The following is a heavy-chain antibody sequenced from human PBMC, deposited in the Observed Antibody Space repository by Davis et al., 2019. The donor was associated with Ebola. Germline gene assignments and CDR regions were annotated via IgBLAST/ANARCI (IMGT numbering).Heavy chain of an antibody. CDR1: GFTFSSYN. CDR2: ISTSSITK. V-gene: IGHV3-48*04. Sequence: GGSLRLSCAASGFTFSSYNMNWVRQAPGKGLEWVSYISTSSITKYYADSVKGRFTISRDNAKNSLYLQMNSLRAEDTAVYYCARDRPLDFFFGDYYGMDVWGQGTTVTVSS. J-gene: IGHJ6*02. CDR3: ARDRPLDFFFGDYYGMDV. D-gene: IGHD3-16*01.